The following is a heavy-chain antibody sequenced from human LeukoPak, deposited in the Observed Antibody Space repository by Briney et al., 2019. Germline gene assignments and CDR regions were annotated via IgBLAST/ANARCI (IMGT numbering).Heavy chain of an antibody. V-gene: IGHV3-33*01. Sequence: GGSLRLSCASSEFSLSDYGMHWVRQAPGKGLEWVAVMWYDGSRALHADSVKGRFTISRDISKNTLYLQMDSLRAEDTAVYYCARDRGSSGWDFDYWGQGTLVTVSS. CDR2: MWYDGSRA. CDR1: EFSLSDYG. D-gene: IGHD6-19*01. CDR3: ARDRGSSGWDFDY. J-gene: IGHJ4*02.